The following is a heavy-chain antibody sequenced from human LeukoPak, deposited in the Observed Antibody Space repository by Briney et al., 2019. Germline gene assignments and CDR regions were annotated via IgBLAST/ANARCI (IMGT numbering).Heavy chain of an antibody. CDR2: INAGNGNT. J-gene: IGHJ4*02. Sequence: GASVKVSCKASGYTFTSYAMHWVRQAPGQGLEWMGWINAGNGNTKYSQKFQGRVTITRDTSASTAYMELSSLRSEDTAVYYCARERVEGVFGELLDYWGQGTLVTVSS. V-gene: IGHV1-3*01. D-gene: IGHD3-10*01. CDR1: GYTFTSYA. CDR3: ARERVEGVFGELLDY.